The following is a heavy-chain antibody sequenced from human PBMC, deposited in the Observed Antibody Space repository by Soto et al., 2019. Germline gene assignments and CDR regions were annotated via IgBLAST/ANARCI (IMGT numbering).Heavy chain of an antibody. D-gene: IGHD1-26*01. J-gene: IGHJ6*03. Sequence: PSETLSLTCAVSGGSISSSNWWSWVRQPPGKGLEWIGEIYHSGSTNYNPSLKSRVTISVDKSKNQFSLKLSSVTAADTAVYYCASVSGSYEYYMDVLGHAITVTVSS. CDR1: GGSISSSNW. CDR3: ASVSGSYEYYMDV. CDR2: IYHSGST. V-gene: IGHV4-4*02.